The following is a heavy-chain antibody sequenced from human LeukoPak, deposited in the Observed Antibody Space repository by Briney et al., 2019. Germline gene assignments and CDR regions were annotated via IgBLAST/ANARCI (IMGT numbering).Heavy chain of an antibody. J-gene: IGHJ4*02. Sequence: ASVKVSCKASGYTFTSYGISWVRQAPGQGLEWMGWISAYNGNTNYAQKFQGRVTITADKSTSTAYMELSSLRSEDTAVYYCARGEYCGGDCYSGIGYWGQGTLVTVSS. V-gene: IGHV1-18*01. CDR3: ARGEYCGGDCYSGIGY. CDR2: ISAYNGNT. CDR1: GYTFTSYG. D-gene: IGHD2-21*02.